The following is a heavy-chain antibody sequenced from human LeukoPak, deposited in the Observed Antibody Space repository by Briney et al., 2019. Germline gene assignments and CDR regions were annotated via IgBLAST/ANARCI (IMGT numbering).Heavy chain of an antibody. V-gene: IGHV4-59*08. CDR1: GGSISSYY. CDR3: ARHKAKHFWSGYYTGTHFDY. CDR2: IYYSGST. Sequence: PSETLSLTCTVSGGSISSYYWSWIRQPPGKGLEWIGYIYYSGSTNYNPPLKSRVTISVDTSKNQFSLKLSSVTAADTAVYYCARHKAKHFWSGYYTGTHFDYWGQGTLVTVSS. J-gene: IGHJ4*02. D-gene: IGHD3-3*02.